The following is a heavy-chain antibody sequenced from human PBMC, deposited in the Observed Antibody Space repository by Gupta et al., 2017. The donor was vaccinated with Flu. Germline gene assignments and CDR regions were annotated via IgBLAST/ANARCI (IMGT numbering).Heavy chain of an antibody. D-gene: IGHD3-3*02. Sequence: EVQLVESGGALVQPGGSLRLSCAASGYLVSNFRNHWIRQAPGTGLEYVAGITNNGGGTYYADSVKGTFIISRDNTKNTLYLQVSSLRPEDTAVYYCVKDSIGGTSFYYFNYWGQGTLVTVSS. J-gene: IGHJ4*02. CDR1: GYLVSNFR. CDR3: VKDSIGGTSFYYFNY. CDR2: ITNNGGGT. V-gene: IGHV3-64D*06.